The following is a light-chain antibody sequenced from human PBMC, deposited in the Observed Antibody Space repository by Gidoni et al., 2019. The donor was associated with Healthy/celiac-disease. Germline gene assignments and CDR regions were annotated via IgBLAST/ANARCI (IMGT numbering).Light chain of an antibody. J-gene: IGLJ3*02. Sequence: QSALTQPASVSGSPGQPSTISCTGTSSDVGGYNYVSWSQQPPGKAPKLMIYEVSNRPSGVSNRFSGSKSGNTASLTISGLQAEAEADYYCSSYTSSSTWVFGGGTKLTVL. CDR3: SSYTSSSTWV. V-gene: IGLV2-14*01. CDR1: SSDVGGYNY. CDR2: EVS.